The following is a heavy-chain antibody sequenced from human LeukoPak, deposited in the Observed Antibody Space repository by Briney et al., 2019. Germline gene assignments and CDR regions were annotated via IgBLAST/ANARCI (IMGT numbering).Heavy chain of an antibody. Sequence: ASVKVSCKASGYTFTGYHIHWVRQAPGQGLEWMGRINPNSGDTDYAQNFQGRVTMTRDTSISTAYMELTNLRSDDTAVYYCARGYCSGGTCYLVENWFDPWGQGTLVTVSS. CDR3: ARGYCSGGTCYLVENWFDP. CDR1: GYTFTGYH. J-gene: IGHJ5*02. CDR2: INPNSGDT. V-gene: IGHV1-2*06. D-gene: IGHD2-15*01.